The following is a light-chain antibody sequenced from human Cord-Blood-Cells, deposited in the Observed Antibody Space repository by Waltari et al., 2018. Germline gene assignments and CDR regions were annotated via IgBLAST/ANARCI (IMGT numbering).Light chain of an antibody. CDR1: SSDVGGYNY. Sequence: QSALTQPASVSGSPGQSITISCTGTSSDVGGYNYLSWYQQHSGKAPKLLIYDFINRPSGVSNRFSGSRSGNTASLTISGLQAEDEADYYCSSYTSSSTLVFGTGTKVTVL. V-gene: IGLV2-14*01. J-gene: IGLJ1*01. CDR2: DFI. CDR3: SSYTSSSTLV.